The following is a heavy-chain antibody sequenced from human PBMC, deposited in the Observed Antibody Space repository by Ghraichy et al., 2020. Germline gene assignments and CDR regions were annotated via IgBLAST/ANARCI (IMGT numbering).Heavy chain of an antibody. CDR1: GFTFSSYW. Sequence: GESLNISCAASGFTFSSYWMSWVRQAPGKGLEWVANIKQDGSEKYYVDSVKGRFTISRDNAKNSLYLQMNSLRAEDTAVYYCARDPLGIDYWGQGTLVTVSS. V-gene: IGHV3-7*01. J-gene: IGHJ4*02. CDR2: IKQDGSEK. CDR3: ARDPLGIDY. D-gene: IGHD7-27*01.